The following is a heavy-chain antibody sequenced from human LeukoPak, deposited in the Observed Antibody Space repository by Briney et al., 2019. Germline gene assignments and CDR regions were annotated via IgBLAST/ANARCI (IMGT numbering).Heavy chain of an antibody. V-gene: IGHV4-59*12. D-gene: IGHD3-22*01. J-gene: IGHJ4*02. CDR3: AREGRSMIVVVNHFDY. CDR1: GGSISSYY. CDR2: IYYSGST. Sequence: SETLSLTCTVSGGSISSYYWSWIRQPPGKGLEWIGYIYYSGSTNYNPSLKSRVTISVDTSKNQFSLKLSSVTAADTAVYYCAREGRSMIVVVNHFDYWGQGTLVTVSS.